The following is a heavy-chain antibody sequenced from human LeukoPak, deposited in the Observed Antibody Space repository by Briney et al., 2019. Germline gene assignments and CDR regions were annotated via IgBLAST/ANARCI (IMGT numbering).Heavy chain of an antibody. J-gene: IGHJ5*02. D-gene: IGHD1-1*01. V-gene: IGHV4-34*01. CDR3: ARTVSDWNDEVGWFDP. CDR1: DGSFSGYY. CDR2: INHSGST. Sequence: SETLSLTCAVYDGSFSGYYWSWIRQPPGKGLEWIGEINHSGSTNYNPSLKSRVTISLDTSEKQFSLKLSSVTPADTAVYYCARTVSDWNDEVGWFDPWGQGTLVTVSS.